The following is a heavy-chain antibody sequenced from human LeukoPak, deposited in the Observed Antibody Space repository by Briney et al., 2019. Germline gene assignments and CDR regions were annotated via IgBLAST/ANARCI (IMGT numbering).Heavy chain of an antibody. Sequence: SVKVSCKASGGTFSSYAISWVRQAPGQGLEWMGGIIPIFGTANYAQKFQGRVTITADESTSTAYMELSSLRSEDTAVYYCARDHIDGGTFADYWGQGTLVTVSS. CDR3: ARDHIDGGTFADY. V-gene: IGHV1-69*13. J-gene: IGHJ4*02. CDR2: IIPIFGTA. D-gene: IGHD1-26*01. CDR1: GGTFSSYA.